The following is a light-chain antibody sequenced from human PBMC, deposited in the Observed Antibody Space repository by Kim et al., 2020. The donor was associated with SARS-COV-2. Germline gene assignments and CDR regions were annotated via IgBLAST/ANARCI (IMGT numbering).Light chain of an antibody. CDR1: QAIGTK. CDR2: EAS. J-gene: IGKJ1*01. V-gene: IGKV1-27*01. CDR3: QKYNAAPWT. Sequence: DIQMTQSPSSLSASVRDRVTITCRASQAIGTKLAWYQQRPGKVPELLIFEASILQSGVPSRFSGRGSGTDFTLNIDSLQPEDAATYYCQKYNAAPWTFGQGTKVDIK.